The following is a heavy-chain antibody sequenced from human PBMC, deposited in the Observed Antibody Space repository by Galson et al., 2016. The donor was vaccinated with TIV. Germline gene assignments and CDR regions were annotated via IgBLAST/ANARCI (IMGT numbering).Heavy chain of an antibody. J-gene: IGHJ5*02. Sequence: LSLTCIVSGGSIITKSYYWGWIRQPPGKGLEWIGIVYDNGNAYYNPSLKSRVTISVDTSKNQFSLKLTSVTAADTAVYYCARERTPPGPDNDTWFDPWGHGSLVTVSS. CDR1: GGSIITKSYY. CDR3: ARERTPPGPDNDTWFDP. D-gene: IGHD3-22*01. CDR2: VYDNGNA. V-gene: IGHV4-39*07.